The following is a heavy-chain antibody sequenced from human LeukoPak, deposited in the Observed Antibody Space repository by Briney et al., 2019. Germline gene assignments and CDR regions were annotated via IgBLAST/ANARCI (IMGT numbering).Heavy chain of an antibody. CDR1: GYRFTSYW. Sequence: GESLKISCKGSGYRFTSYWIGWVRQMPGKGPEGIVINYPGDSTTTYSPSFQGPVTHPDDQSISPAYLQWSSLKASDTAMYDCARQGSRDGTLGGPDYWGEGTLVSVSS. CDR2: NYPGDSTT. D-gene: IGHD5-24*01. J-gene: IGHJ4*02. CDR3: ARQGSRDGTLGGPDY. V-gene: IGHV5-51*01.